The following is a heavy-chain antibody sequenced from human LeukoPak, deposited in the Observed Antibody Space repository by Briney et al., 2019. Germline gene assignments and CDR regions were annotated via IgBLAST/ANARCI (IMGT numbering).Heavy chain of an antibody. Sequence: SVTLSLTCTVSVGSISRYYWSWIRQPARKGLEWIGRIYTSGSTNYNPSLKRRVNTSVDTSKNQFSLKLRSVTAADTAVYYCARGYWEHLGQFDYWGQGTLVTVSS. CDR3: ARGYWEHLGQFDY. D-gene: IGHD1-26*01. J-gene: IGHJ4*02. CDR1: VGSISRYY. CDR2: IYTSGST. V-gene: IGHV4-4*07.